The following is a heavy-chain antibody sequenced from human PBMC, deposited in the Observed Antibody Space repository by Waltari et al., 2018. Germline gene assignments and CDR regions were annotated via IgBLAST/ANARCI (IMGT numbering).Heavy chain of an antibody. Sequence: QVQLVQSGAEVKKPGSSVKVSCKASGGTFSSYAISWVRQAPGQGLEWMGGIIPILGTANYAQKFQGRVTMNADKSTRTADMELSSLRSEDTAVYYGAREYQLLLRAFDIWGQGTMVTVSS. CDR3: AREYQLLLRAFDI. CDR2: IIPILGTA. D-gene: IGHD2-2*01. CDR1: GGTFSSYA. J-gene: IGHJ3*02. V-gene: IGHV1-69*14.